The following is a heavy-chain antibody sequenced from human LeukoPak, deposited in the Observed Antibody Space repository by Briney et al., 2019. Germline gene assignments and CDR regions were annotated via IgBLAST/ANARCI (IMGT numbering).Heavy chain of an antibody. Sequence: SETLSLTCTVSGDSVSSSNYYWAWIRQPPGKGLEWIGNIYYSGSTYYNPSLKSRLTISVDTSKNQFSLKLSSVTAADTAVYYCARTPIYYFDNSGYYNWGQGTLVTVSS. CDR3: ARTPIYYFDNSGYYN. V-gene: IGHV4-39*07. CDR1: GDSVSSSNYY. J-gene: IGHJ4*02. CDR2: IYYSGST. D-gene: IGHD3-22*01.